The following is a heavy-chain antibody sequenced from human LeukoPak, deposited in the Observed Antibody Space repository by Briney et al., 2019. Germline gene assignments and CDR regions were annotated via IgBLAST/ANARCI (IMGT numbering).Heavy chain of an antibody. J-gene: IGHJ4*02. V-gene: IGHV4-59*01. Sequence: PSETLSLTCTVSGGSISSYYWSWIRQPPGKGLEWVGYISYSGSTNYNPSLKSRVTISVDTSKNQFSLKLSSVTAADTAIYYCARDGRAGSLFAYWGQGTLVTVSS. CDR1: GGSISSYY. CDR2: ISYSGST. CDR3: ARDGRAGSLFAY. D-gene: IGHD6-19*01.